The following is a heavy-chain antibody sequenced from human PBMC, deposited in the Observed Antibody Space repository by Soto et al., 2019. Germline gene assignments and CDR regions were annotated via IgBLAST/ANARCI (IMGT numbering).Heavy chain of an antibody. CDR2: ISYDGSNT. CDR3: SKNRSALDAFGI. V-gene: IGHV3-30*18. Sequence: PGGSLRLSCAASGFTFSSYAMLWVRQAPGKGLEWVAVISYDGSNTYYADSVKGRFTISRDYFKNTLYLQMTSLRAEDTAVYYLSKNRSALDAFGIWGQGTMVT. J-gene: IGHJ3*02. CDR1: GFTFSSYA.